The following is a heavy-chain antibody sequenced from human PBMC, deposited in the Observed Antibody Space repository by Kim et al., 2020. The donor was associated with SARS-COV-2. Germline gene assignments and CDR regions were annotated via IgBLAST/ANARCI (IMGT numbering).Heavy chain of an antibody. CDR1: GGSISTSSYY. D-gene: IGHD5-18*01. CDR3: ARLRGYTDSHRFDD. J-gene: IGHJ4*02. V-gene: IGHV4-39*07. Sequence: SETLSLTCTVSGGSISTSSYYWAWIRQPPGKGLEWIGNVFYSGNTNYKPSLQGRVTISVDTSKNQFSLKLTSVTAADTAMYYCARLRGYTDSHRFDDWGQGTLVTVSS. CDR2: VFYSGNT.